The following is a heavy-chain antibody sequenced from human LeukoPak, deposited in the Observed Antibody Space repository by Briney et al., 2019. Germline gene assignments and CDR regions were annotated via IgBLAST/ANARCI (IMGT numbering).Heavy chain of an antibody. V-gene: IGHV3-30*02. CDR3: AKDGGYCSSTSCHYYYYMDV. Sequence: GGSLRLSCAASGFTFSSYGMHWVRQAPGKGLEWVAFIRYDGSNKYYADSVKGRITISRDNSKNTLYLQMNSLRAEDTAVYYCAKDGGYCSSTSCHYYYYMDVWGKGTTVTVSS. CDR2: IRYDGSNK. J-gene: IGHJ6*03. CDR1: GFTFSSYG. D-gene: IGHD2-2*03.